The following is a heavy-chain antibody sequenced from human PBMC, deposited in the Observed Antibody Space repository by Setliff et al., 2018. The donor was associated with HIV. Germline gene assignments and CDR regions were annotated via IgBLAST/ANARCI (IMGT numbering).Heavy chain of an antibody. CDR1: GGSISSYY. V-gene: IGHV4-4*08. CDR3: ARRPLWARGGFDY. J-gene: IGHJ4*02. D-gene: IGHD2-15*01. Sequence: SETLSLTCTVSGGSISSYYWSWIRQPPGKGLEWIGHIYTSGSTNYNPSLKSRVTISVDTSKNQFSLKLSSVTAADTAVYYCARRPLWARGGFDYWGQGTLVTVSS. CDR2: IYTSGST.